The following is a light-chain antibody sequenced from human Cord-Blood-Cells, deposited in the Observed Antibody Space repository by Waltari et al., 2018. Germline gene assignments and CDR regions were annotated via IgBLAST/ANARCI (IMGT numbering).Light chain of an antibody. CDR3: NSRDSSGNHLLV. J-gene: IGLJ3*02. Sequence: SSELTQDPAVSVALGQTVRITCQGDSLRSYYASWYQQKPGQAPVLVIYGKNHRPSGIPDRFSGSSSGNTASLTITGAQAEDEADYYCNSRDSSGNHLLVFGGGTKLTVL. CDR2: GKN. V-gene: IGLV3-19*01. CDR1: SLRSYY.